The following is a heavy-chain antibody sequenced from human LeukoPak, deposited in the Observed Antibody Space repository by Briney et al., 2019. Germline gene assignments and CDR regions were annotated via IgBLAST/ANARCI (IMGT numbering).Heavy chain of an antibody. CDR1: GGTFSSYA. CDR3: ARALAHCHNCLVR. CDR2: IIPIFGTA. J-gene: IGHJ4*02. V-gene: IGHV1-69*05. Sequence: SVKVSCKASGGTFSSYATSWVRQAPGQGLEWMGGIIPIFGTANYAQKFQGRVTITTDESTSTAYMELSSLRSEDTAVYYCARALAHCHNCLVRWGQGTLVTVSS. D-gene: IGHD1-20*01.